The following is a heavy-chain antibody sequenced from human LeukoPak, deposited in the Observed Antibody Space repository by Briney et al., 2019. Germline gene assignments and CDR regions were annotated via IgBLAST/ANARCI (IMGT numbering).Heavy chain of an antibody. Sequence: TGGSLRLSCAASGFTFSSYAMSWVRQAPGKGLEWVSAISGSGGSTYYADSVKGRFTISRDNSKNTLYLQMNSLRAEDTAVYYCAKGDYVWGSYRSSLLDYWGQGTLVTVSS. J-gene: IGHJ4*02. CDR2: ISGSGGST. CDR3: AKGDYVWGSYRSSLLDY. V-gene: IGHV3-23*01. D-gene: IGHD3-16*02. CDR1: GFTFSSYA.